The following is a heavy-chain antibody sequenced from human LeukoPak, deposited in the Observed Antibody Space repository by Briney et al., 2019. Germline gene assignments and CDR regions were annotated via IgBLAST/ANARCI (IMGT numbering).Heavy chain of an antibody. CDR2: ISGSGGTI. J-gene: IGHJ4*02. CDR3: AKAHYRVYPYFDY. V-gene: IGHV3-11*04. D-gene: IGHD3-10*01. CDR1: GFTFTDYY. Sequence: PGGSLRLSCAASGFTFTDYYMSWIRQAPGKGLECVSYISGSGGTIYYADSVEGRFTISRDNAKNSLYLQMNSLRVEDTAVYYCAKAHYRVYPYFDYWGQGTLVTVSS.